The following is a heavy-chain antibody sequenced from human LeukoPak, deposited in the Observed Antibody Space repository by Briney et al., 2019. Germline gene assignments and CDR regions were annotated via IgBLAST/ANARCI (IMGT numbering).Heavy chain of an antibody. D-gene: IGHD6-6*01. CDR1: GFTFSSYG. CDR2: IWYDGSNK. V-gene: IGHV3-33*01. Sequence: GGSLRLSCAASGFTFSSYGMHWVRQAPGKGLEWAAVIWYDGSNKYYADSVKGRFTISRDNSKNTLYLQMNSLRAEDTAVYYCARDKSAARPPNYYMDVWGKGTTVTVSS. CDR3: ARDKSAARPPNYYMDV. J-gene: IGHJ6*03.